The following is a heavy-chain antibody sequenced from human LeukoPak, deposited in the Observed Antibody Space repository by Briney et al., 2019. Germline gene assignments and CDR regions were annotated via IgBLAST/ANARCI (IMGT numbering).Heavy chain of an antibody. CDR1: GYTFTSYG. CDR3: AREVKRGYSYGLLDYYGMDV. D-gene: IGHD5-18*01. CDR2: ISAYNGNT. Sequence: ASVKVSCKASGYTFTSYGISWVRQAPGQGLEWMGWISAYNGNTNYAQKLKGRLTMTTDTSTSTAYMELRSLRSADTAVYYCAREVKRGYSYGLLDYYGMDVWGQGTTATVPS. J-gene: IGHJ6*02. V-gene: IGHV1-18*01.